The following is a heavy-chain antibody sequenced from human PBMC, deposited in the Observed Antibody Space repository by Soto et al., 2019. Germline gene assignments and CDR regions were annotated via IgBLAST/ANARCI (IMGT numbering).Heavy chain of an antibody. J-gene: IGHJ6*02. CDR2: INAGNGNT. CDR1: GYTFTSYA. V-gene: IGHV1-3*01. CDR3: ARDWGLELRIGYYGTDV. Sequence: ASVKVSCKASGYTFTSYAMHWVRQAPGQRLEWMGWINAGNGNTKYSQKFQGRVTITRDTSASTAYMELSSLRSEDTAVYYCARDWGLELRIGYYGTDVWGQGTTVTVSS. D-gene: IGHD1-7*01.